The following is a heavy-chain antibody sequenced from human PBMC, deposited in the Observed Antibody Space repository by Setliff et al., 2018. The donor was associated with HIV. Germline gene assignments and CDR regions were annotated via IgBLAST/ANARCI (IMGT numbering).Heavy chain of an antibody. J-gene: IGHJ4*02. Sequence: PGGSLRLSCAASGFTFSSYWMSWVRQAPGKGLEWVANIKEDGSEKCYVDSVKGRFTISRDNAQNSLYLQMSSLKVEDTAVYYCARDLAYWGQGTLVTVSS. CDR2: IKEDGSEK. CDR1: GFTFSSYW. CDR3: ARDLAY. V-gene: IGHV3-7*03.